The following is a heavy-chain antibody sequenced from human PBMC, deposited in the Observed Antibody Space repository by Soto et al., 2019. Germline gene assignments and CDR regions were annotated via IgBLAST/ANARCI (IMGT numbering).Heavy chain of an antibody. CDR1: GFTFSSYA. CDR2: ISSNGGST. J-gene: IGHJ4*02. Sequence: GGSLRLSCAASGFTFSSYAMHWVRQAPGKGLEYVSAISSNGGSTYYANSVKGRFTISRDNSKNTLYLQMGSLRAEDMAVYYCASCGGGSCTIWGQGTLVTVSS. CDR3: ASCGGGSCTI. V-gene: IGHV3-64*01. D-gene: IGHD2-15*01.